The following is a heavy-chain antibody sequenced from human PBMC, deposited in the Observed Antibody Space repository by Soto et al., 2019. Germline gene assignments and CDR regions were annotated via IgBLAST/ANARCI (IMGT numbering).Heavy chain of an antibody. CDR3: ARRGDSSGYYMGGAFDI. V-gene: IGHV4-4*02. CDR2: IYHSGST. CDR1: GGSISSSNW. J-gene: IGHJ3*02. D-gene: IGHD3-22*01. Sequence: SETLSLTCAVSGGSISSSNWWSWVRQPPGKGLEWIGEIYHSGSTNYNPSLKSRVTISVDKSKNQFSLKLSSVTAADTAVYYCARRGDSSGYYMGGAFDIWGQGTMVTVSS.